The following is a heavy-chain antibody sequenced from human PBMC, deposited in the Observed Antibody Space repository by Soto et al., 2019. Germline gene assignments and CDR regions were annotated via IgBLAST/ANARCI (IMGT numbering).Heavy chain of an antibody. D-gene: IGHD4-17*01. CDR3: AREKRFEAFDI. Sequence: QVQLVQSGAEVKKPGASVKVSCKASGYTFTSYAMHWVRQAPGQRLEWMGWINAGNGNTKYSQKFQGRVTITRDTSASTAYMELSSLISEDTAVYYCAREKRFEAFDIWGQGTMVTVSS. CDR2: INAGNGNT. J-gene: IGHJ3*02. V-gene: IGHV1-3*01. CDR1: GYTFTSYA.